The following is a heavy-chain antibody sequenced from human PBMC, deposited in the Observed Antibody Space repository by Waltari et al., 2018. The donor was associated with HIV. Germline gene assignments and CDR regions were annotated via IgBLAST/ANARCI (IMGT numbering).Heavy chain of an antibody. J-gene: IGHJ4*02. CDR1: GGSFISYA. D-gene: IGHD3-22*01. Sequence: QVQLVQSGAEVKKPGSSVKVSCKASGGSFISYAICWAICWMGGIIPIFGTPDYAQNFQGRVTITADESTSTAYMELSSLRSEDTAVYYCARGTYDSPYLFDYWGQGTLVTVSS. V-gene: IGHV1-69*01. CDR2: IIPIFGTP. CDR3: ARGTYDSPYLFDY.